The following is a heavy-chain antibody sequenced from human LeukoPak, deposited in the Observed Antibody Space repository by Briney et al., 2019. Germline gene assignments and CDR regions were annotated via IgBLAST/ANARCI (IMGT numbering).Heavy chain of an antibody. CDR2: VSDSGDAT. J-gene: IGHJ4*02. CDR3: ANSDCGGDDCKLLNY. Sequence: GESLKISCKGSGYSFTRYWIGWVRQPPGKGLEWGSAVSDSGDATRYADSVMGRFTISRDNSNDTLYLQMNSLRAEDTALYYCANSDCGGDDCKLLNYWGQGTLVTVSS. V-gene: IGHV3-23*01. CDR1: GYSFTRYW. D-gene: IGHD2-21*01.